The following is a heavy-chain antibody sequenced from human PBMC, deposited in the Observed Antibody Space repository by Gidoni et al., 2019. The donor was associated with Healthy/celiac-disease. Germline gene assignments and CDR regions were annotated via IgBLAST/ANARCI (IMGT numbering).Heavy chain of an antibody. D-gene: IGHD5-18*01. CDR2: ISWNSGSI. Sequence: EVQLVESGGGLVQPGRSLRLCCAASGFSFDDYSMHWFLHAPGKGLEWVSGISWNSGSIGYADSVKGRFTITRDNANNTLYLQMNSLRAEDTALYYCAKDTDRAMGRYYYYYGMDVWGQGTTVTVSS. J-gene: IGHJ6*02. CDR1: GFSFDDYS. CDR3: AKDTDRAMGRYYYYYGMDV. V-gene: IGHV3-9*01.